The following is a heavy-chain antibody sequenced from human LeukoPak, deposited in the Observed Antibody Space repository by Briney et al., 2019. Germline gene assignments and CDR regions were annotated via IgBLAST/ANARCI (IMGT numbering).Heavy chain of an antibody. CDR2: IYSGGNT. V-gene: IGHV3-53*01. D-gene: IGHD2-15*01. CDR3: ARGAGVGYCSGGRCPLGDAFDI. Sequence: PGGSMRLSCAASGFTVSSHYMSWDRQAPGKGLEWVSVIYSGGNTYYADSVKGRLTISRDNSKNALYLQMNSLRAEDTAVYYCARGAGVGYCSGGRCPLGDAFDIWGQGTMVTVSS. CDR1: GFTVSSHY. J-gene: IGHJ3*02.